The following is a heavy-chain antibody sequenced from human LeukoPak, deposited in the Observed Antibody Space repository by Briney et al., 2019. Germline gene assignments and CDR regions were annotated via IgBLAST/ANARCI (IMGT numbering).Heavy chain of an antibody. Sequence: GGSLRLSCSASGFIFITYAMHWVRQAPGKGLEWVAVISYDGSNKDYAESVKGRFTISRDNSKNTVYLQMNSLRPEDTAVFYCAKVSGFKITFGGVIDWGQGTPVTVSS. CDR2: ISYDGSNK. V-gene: IGHV3-30-3*01. CDR1: GFIFITYA. D-gene: IGHD3-16*02. J-gene: IGHJ4*02. CDR3: AKVSGFKITFGGVID.